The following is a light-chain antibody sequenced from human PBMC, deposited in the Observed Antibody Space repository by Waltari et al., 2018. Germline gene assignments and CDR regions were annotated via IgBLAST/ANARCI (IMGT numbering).Light chain of an antibody. J-gene: IGLJ2*01. Sequence: QSVLTQPPSASGTPGQTVTISCSGSASNIGVQTVNWYQQVPGTAPKLLIYSNNRRPSGGADRFSGSKSGTSASLAISGLQSEDEAVYYCAPWDNSLNGPVFGGGTKLTVL. V-gene: IGLV1-44*01. CDR2: SNN. CDR3: APWDNSLNGPV. CDR1: ASNIGVQT.